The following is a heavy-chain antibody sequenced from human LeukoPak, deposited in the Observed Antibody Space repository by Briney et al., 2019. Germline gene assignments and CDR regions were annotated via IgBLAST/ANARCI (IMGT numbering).Heavy chain of an antibody. CDR3: AFGGVIVPTFYYGMDV. V-gene: IGHV1-69*13. CDR1: GGTFSSYA. CDR2: IIPIFGTA. D-gene: IGHD3-16*02. Sequence: SSVKVSHMPSGGTFSSYAISWVRPAPGQGGAWMGGIIPIFGTANYAHKLQGRVTITADESTSTAYMELSSLRCEDTAGYYCAFGGVIVPTFYYGMDVWGKGTPVTVSS. J-gene: IGHJ6*04.